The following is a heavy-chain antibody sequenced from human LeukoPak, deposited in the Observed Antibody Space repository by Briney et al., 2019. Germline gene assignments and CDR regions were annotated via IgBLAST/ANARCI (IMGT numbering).Heavy chain of an antibody. J-gene: IGHJ4*02. Sequence: ASVKVSCKASGYTFTSYYMHWVRQAPGQGLEWMGWIIPNTGATNYAQKFQGRVTMTRDTSISTAYMELSSLRSDDTAVYYCARGGSVSDPPFGYWGQGTLVTVSS. D-gene: IGHD5/OR15-5a*01. CDR2: IIPNTGAT. CDR3: ARGGSVSDPPFGY. CDR1: GYTFTSYY. V-gene: IGHV1-2*02.